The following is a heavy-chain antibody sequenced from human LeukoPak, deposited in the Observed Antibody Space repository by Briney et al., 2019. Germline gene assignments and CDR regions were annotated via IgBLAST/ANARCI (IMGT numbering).Heavy chain of an antibody. D-gene: IGHD4-17*01. Sequence: PSETLSLTCTVSGGSISSYYWSWIRQPPGKGLEWIGYIYYSGSTNYNPSLKSRVTISVVTSKNQFSLKLSSVTAADTAVYYCAREATTVTTDPTQFDYWGQGTLVTVSS. J-gene: IGHJ4*02. CDR1: GGSISSYY. V-gene: IGHV4-59*01. CDR3: AREATTVTTDPTQFDY. CDR2: IYYSGST.